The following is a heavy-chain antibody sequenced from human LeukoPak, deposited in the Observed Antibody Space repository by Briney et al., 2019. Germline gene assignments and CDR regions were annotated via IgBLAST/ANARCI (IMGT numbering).Heavy chain of an antibody. D-gene: IGHD3-10*01. CDR3: VRGQTIDY. CDR2: IKSDGTGI. J-gene: IGHJ4*02. CDR1: GFTFSSYW. Sequence: GGSLRLSCAASGFTFSSYWMHWVRQAPGKGLVWVSRIKSDGTGILYEDFAEGRFTISRDNAKNALYLQMTSLREEDTAVYYCVRGQTIDYWGQGILVTVSS. V-gene: IGHV3-74*03.